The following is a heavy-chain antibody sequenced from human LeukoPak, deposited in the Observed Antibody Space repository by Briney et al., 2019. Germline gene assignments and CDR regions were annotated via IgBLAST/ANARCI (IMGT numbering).Heavy chain of an antibody. Sequence: ASVKVSCKASGYIFTGYYMHWVRQAPGQGLEWMGWINPNSGDTNYAQKFQGRVTMTRDTSISTAYMELSRLRSDDTAVYYCARVRYRLAETYIDYWGQGTLVTVAS. D-gene: IGHD3-16*01. J-gene: IGHJ4*02. CDR3: ARVRYRLAETYIDY. CDR1: GYIFTGYY. V-gene: IGHV1-2*02. CDR2: INPNSGDT.